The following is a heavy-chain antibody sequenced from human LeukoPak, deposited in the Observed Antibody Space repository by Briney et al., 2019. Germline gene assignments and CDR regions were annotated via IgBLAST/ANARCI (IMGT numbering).Heavy chain of an antibody. CDR1: GGSISTYY. V-gene: IGHV4-59*01. D-gene: IGHD5-12*01. CDR3: VRVLRSGRRGYFDY. J-gene: IGHJ4*02. Sequence: SETLSLTCTVSGGSISTYYWSWIRQPPGKGLELIGYIYYSGSTNYNPSLKSRVTMSVDTSKNQFSLKLSSVTATDTAVYYCVRVLRSGRRGYFDYWGQGTLVTVSS. CDR2: IYYSGST.